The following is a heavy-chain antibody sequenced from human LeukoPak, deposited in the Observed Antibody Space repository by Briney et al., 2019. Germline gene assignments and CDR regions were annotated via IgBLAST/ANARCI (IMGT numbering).Heavy chain of an antibody. D-gene: IGHD3-9*01. CDR3: AKGIRYYYYYYMDV. Sequence: GGSLRLSCAASGFTFDDYGMNWVRQAPGKGLEWISGIHWNGDTTNYAASVEGRFTISRDNAKNSLYLQMNSLRAEDTALYYSAKGIRYYYYYYMDVWGKGTTVTVSS. V-gene: IGHV3-20*04. CDR2: IHWNGDTT. J-gene: IGHJ6*03. CDR1: GFTFDDYG.